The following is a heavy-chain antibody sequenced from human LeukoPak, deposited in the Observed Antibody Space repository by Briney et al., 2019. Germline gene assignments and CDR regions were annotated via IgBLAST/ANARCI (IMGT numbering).Heavy chain of an antibody. Sequence: SETLSLTCAVYGGSFSGYYWSWIRQPPGKGLEWIGEINHSGSTNYNPSLKSRVTISVGTSKNQFSLKLSSVTAADTAVYYCARGYCSSTSCYKPIDYWGQGTLVTVSS. D-gene: IGHD2-2*02. CDR1: GGSFSGYY. CDR2: INHSGST. J-gene: IGHJ4*02. V-gene: IGHV4-34*01. CDR3: ARGYCSSTSCYKPIDY.